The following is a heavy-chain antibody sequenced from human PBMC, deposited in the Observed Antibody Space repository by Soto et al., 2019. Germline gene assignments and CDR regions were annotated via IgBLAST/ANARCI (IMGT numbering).Heavy chain of an antibody. CDR2: LTSTSSYI. J-gene: IGHJ4*02. V-gene: IGHV3-21*04. CDR1: GFTFSDYS. CDR3: PSFRVSGTYHRNY. Sequence: GGSLRLTCAASGFTFSDYSMNLVRQAPGKGLEWVSSLTSTSSYIYYADSVKGRFTISRANAKNSRYLQMNSLRTEDTAENSPPSFRVSGTYHRNYWGQEILFT. D-gene: IGHD3-16*02.